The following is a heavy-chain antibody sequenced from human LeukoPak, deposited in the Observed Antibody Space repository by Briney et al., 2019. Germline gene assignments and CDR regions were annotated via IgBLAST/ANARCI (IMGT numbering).Heavy chain of an antibody. CDR1: GFTFGSYW. J-gene: IGHJ6*03. D-gene: IGHD2-15*01. CDR2: IKEDGSEK. Sequence: GGSLRLSCAASGFTFGSYWMSWVRQAPGKGLEWVANIKEDGSEKHYVDSVKGRFTISRDNARNSLFLQMNSLRAEDTAVYYCARTYCSGGSCYSGNGFYYYMDVWGKGTTVTVSS. CDR3: ARTYCSGGSCYSGNGFYYYMDV. V-gene: IGHV3-7*01.